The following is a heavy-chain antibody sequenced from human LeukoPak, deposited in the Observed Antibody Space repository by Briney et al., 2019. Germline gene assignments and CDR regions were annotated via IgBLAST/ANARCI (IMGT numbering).Heavy chain of an antibody. CDR3: AISKAGIVGANDAFDI. V-gene: IGHV3-48*04. Sequence: GGSLRLSCAASGFTFSSYAMSWVRQAPGKGLEWVSYISSSGSTIYYADSVKGRFTISRDNAKNSLYLQMNSLRAEDTAVYYCAISKAGIVGANDAFDIWGQGTMVTVSS. D-gene: IGHD1-26*01. CDR1: GFTFSSYA. J-gene: IGHJ3*02. CDR2: ISSSGSTI.